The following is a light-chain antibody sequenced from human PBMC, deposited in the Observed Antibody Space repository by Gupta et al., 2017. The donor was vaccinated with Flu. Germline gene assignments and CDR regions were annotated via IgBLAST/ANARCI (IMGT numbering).Light chain of an antibody. Sequence: QSVLSQPPSASATPGQRVSISCSGSNSNGGSTTVIWYQNRPGTAPKILIHSNNQRPAAVQDRFADSKACTTDSRAPSGLHAEDEAEASGGTPADRLTAWLFGGGTKLTVL. CDR1: NSNGGSTT. J-gene: IGLJ3*02. CDR2: SNN. CDR3: GTPADRLTAWL. V-gene: IGLV1-44*01.